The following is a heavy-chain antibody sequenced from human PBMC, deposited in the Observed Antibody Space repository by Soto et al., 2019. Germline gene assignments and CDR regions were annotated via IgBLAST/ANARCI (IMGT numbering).Heavy chain of an antibody. V-gene: IGHV4-39*01. CDR2: MLYSGLT. CDR1: GYSVSSSDYY. J-gene: IGHJ6*02. Sequence: SETLSLTCSVSGYSVSSSDYYWAWIREPPGKGLEWIGSMLYSGLTYYNPSLKSRVTLSVDTSKNQFSVRLNSVTASDTAVYYCAPLSVSLSGPYGIHVWGQGTTVTVSS. CDR3: APLSVSLSGPYGIHV. D-gene: IGHD2-15*01.